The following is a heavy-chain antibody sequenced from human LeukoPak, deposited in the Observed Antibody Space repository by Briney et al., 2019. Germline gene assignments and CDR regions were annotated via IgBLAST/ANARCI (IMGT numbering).Heavy chain of an antibody. D-gene: IGHD5-18*01. V-gene: IGHV1-69*06. Sequence: SVKVSCKASGGTFSNYAISWVRQAPGQGLEWMGGIIPIFGTANYAQKFHGRVTITADKSTSTAYMELSSLRSDDTAVYYCARDEDTAMAHWGQGTLVTVSS. CDR3: ARDEDTAMAH. CDR1: GGTFSNYA. J-gene: IGHJ4*02. CDR2: IIPIFGTA.